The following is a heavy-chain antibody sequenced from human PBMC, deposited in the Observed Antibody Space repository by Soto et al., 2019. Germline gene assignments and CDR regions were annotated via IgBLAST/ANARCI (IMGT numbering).Heavy chain of an antibody. Sequence: PGGSLRLSCQASGFTFGTYAMSWVRQAPGKRLEWVALVQSNHVTYYADSVRGRFTVSRDNSKNTVYLQMDSLRVEDTALYYCAKWLRGGSYYCEFWGRGAMVTVSS. J-gene: IGHJ4*02. CDR1: GFTFGTYA. CDR2: VQSNHVT. CDR3: AKWLRGGSYYCEF. V-gene: IGHV3-23*01. D-gene: IGHD2-21*01.